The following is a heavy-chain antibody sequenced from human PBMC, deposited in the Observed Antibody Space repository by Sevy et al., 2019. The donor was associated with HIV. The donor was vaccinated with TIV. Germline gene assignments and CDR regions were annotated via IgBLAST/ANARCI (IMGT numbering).Heavy chain of an antibody. J-gene: IGHJ5*02. CDR3: AKDLEQHDTYHWFDP. Sequence: GGSLRLSCAASGFTFSSYAMSWVRQAPGKGLEWVSAISGSGGSTYYADSVKGRFTISRDNSKNTLYLQMNSLRDEDTAVYYCAKDLEQHDTYHWFDPWGQGTLVTVSS. D-gene: IGHD6-13*01. CDR1: GFTFSSYA. CDR2: ISGSGGST. V-gene: IGHV3-23*01.